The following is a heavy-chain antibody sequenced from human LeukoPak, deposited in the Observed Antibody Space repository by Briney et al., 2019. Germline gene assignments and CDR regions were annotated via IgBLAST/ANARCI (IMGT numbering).Heavy chain of an antibody. CDR2: IYTSGST. V-gene: IGHV4-4*07. J-gene: IGHJ5*02. CDR3: ATWGRGYCGGGSCYSGNWFDP. Sequence: PSETLSLTCTVSGDSISTFYWSWIRQPAGKGLEWIGRIYTSGSTNYNPSLKSRVTMSVDTSKNQFSLKLSSVTAADTAVYYCATWGRGYCGGGSCYSGNWFDPWGQGTLVTVSS. D-gene: IGHD2-15*01. CDR1: GDSISTFY.